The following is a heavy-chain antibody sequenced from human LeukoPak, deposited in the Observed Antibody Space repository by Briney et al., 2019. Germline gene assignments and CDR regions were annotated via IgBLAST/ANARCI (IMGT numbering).Heavy chain of an antibody. J-gene: IGHJ6*03. D-gene: IGHD2-2*01. CDR3: ARDIRRSYCSSTSCYANYYYYMDV. V-gene: IGHV4-59*01. Sequence: SETLSLTCTVSGGSISSYYWSWIRQPPGKGLEWIGYIYYSGSTNYNPSLKSRVTISVDTSKNQFSLKLSSVTAADTAVYYCARDIRRSYCSSTSCYANYYYYMDVWGKGTTVTISS. CDR2: IYYSGST. CDR1: GGSISSYY.